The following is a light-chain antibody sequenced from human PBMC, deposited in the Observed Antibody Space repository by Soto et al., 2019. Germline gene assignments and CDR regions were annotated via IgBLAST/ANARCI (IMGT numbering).Light chain of an antibody. Sequence: QSVLTQPASVSGSPGQSITISCTGTSSDVGGYNYVSWYQQHPGKAPKLMIYEVSNRPSGVSNRFSGSKSGNTASLTISGLQAEDEADYYCNSYTNRYTFILGTGTKVTVL. CDR3: NSYTNRYTFI. J-gene: IGLJ1*01. V-gene: IGLV2-14*01. CDR2: EVS. CDR1: SSDVGGYNY.